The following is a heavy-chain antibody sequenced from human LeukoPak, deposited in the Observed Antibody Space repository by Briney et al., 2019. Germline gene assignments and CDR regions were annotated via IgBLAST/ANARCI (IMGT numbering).Heavy chain of an antibody. CDR1: GFTFSSNY. V-gene: IGHV3-66*01. Sequence: GGSLRLSCAASGFTFSSNYMSWVRQAPGKGLEWVSVIYSGGSTYYSDSVKGRFTISIDNSTNTLYLQMTSLRAEDTPVYLCASQAPGAYRYGLDVWGQGPTVTVSS. CDR2: IYSGGST. D-gene: IGHD5-18*01. J-gene: IGHJ6*02. CDR3: ASQAPGAYRYGLDV.